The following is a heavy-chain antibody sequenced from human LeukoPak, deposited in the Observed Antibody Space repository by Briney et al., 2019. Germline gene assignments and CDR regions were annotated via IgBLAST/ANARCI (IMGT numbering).Heavy chain of an antibody. J-gene: IGHJ5*02. CDR1: GGTFSSYA. Sequence: SVEVSXKASGGTFSSYAISWVRQAPGQGLEWMGGIIPIFGKANYAQKFQGRVTITADASTSTAYMELSSLRSEDTAVYYCARDRWDIVVVLNWFDPWGQGTLVTVSS. D-gene: IGHD2-2*01. CDR3: ARDRWDIVVVLNWFDP. CDR2: IIPIFGKA. V-gene: IGHV1-69*13.